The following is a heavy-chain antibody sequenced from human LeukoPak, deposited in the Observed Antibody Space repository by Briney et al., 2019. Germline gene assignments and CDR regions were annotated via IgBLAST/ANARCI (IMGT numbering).Heavy chain of an antibody. CDR2: ISWNSGSI. V-gene: IGHV3-9*01. D-gene: IGHD3-22*01. Sequence: PGGSLRLSRAASGFTFDDYAMHWVRQAPGKGLEWVSGISWNSGSIGYADSVRGRFTISRDNAKNYMYLQMNSLRAEDTALYYCAKGPYYNDCSGYHYFEDWGQGTLVTVSS. J-gene: IGHJ4*02. CDR1: GFTFDDYA. CDR3: AKGPYYNDCSGYHYFED.